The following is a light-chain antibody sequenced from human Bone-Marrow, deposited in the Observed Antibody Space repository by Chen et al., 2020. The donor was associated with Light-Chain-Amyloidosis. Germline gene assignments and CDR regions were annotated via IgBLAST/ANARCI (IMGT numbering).Light chain of an antibody. V-gene: IGLV3-21*02. CDR3: QVWDRSSDRPV. Sequence: SYVLTQPSSVSVAPGQTATIAWGGNNIGSTSVHWYQQTPGPAPLLVVYDDSDRPSGIPGRLSGSNSGNPATLTISRVEAGDEADYYCQVWDRSSDRPVFGGGTKLTVL. CDR1: NIGSTS. CDR2: DDS. J-gene: IGLJ3*02.